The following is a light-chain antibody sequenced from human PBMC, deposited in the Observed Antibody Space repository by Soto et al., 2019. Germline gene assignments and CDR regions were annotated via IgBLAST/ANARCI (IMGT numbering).Light chain of an antibody. CDR1: QSVSNN. Sequence: EIVMTQSPSILSVSPGERATLSCRASQSVSNNLAWYQQNPGQAPRLLIYDASTMATGIPARFSGSGSGTEFTLTISSLRSEDFAVSHCHQYNNWPRTFGQGTKVEIK. CDR2: DAS. V-gene: IGKV3-15*01. CDR3: HQYNNWPRT. J-gene: IGKJ1*01.